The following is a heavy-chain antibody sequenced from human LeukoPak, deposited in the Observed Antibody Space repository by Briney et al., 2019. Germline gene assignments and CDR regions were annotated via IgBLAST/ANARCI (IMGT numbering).Heavy chain of an antibody. CDR3: TTVIMGAPKDDY. CDR2: FRSKTDGGTI. D-gene: IGHD1-26*01. V-gene: IGHV3-15*05. Sequence: PGGSLRLSCAASGFTVSSNYMSWVRQAPGKGLEWVGRFRSKTDGGTIDYAAPVKGRFTISRDDSRNTLYLQMNSLKTEDTAVYYCTTVIMGAPKDDYWGQGTLVTVSS. J-gene: IGHJ4*02. CDR1: GFTVSSNY.